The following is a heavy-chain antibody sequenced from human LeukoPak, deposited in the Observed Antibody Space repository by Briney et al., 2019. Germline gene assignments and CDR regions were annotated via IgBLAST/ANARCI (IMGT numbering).Heavy chain of an antibody. J-gene: IGHJ4*02. CDR3: ARGFPTPDY. CDR2: ISSSSSTI. CDR1: GFTVSSNY. V-gene: IGHV3-48*01. Sequence: PGGSLRLSCAASGFTVSSNYMSWVRQAPGKGLEWVSYISSSSSTIYYADSVKGRFTISRDNAKNSLYLQMNSLRAEDTAVYYCARGFPTPDYWGQGTLVTVSS. D-gene: IGHD3-10*01.